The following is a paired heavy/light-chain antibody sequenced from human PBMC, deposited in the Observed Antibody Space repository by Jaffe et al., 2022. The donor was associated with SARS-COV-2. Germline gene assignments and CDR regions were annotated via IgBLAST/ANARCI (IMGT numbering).Heavy chain of an antibody. D-gene: IGHD6-19*01. CDR1: GFTFSTYV. Sequence: EVQLEESGGGLVRPGGSQRLSCAAAGFTFSTYVMSWVRQAPGKGLEWVSVISASDGSTYYADSVKGRFTVSRDNSKNMLYLQMDSLKAEDTAVYYCAKGGWLDYWGQGTLLTVSS. CDR3: AKGGWLDY. CDR2: ISASDGST. J-gene: IGHJ4*02. V-gene: IGHV3-23*04.
Light chain of an antibody. CDR1: QGIRIY. J-gene: IGKJ2*01. CDR2: AAS. CDR3: LQHNNYPYT. V-gene: IGKV1-17*01. Sequence: DIEMTQSPSSLSASVGDRVTITCRASQGIRIYLGWYQQKPGKAPKRLIYAASSLESGVPSRFSGSGSATEFTLTISSLQPEDFATYYCLQHNNYPYTFGQGTKLEIK.